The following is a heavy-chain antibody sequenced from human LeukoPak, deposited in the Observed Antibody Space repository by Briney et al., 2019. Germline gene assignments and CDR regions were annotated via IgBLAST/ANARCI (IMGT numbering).Heavy chain of an antibody. Sequence: SETLSLTCTVSGGSISSSSYYWGWIRQPPGKGLEWIGSIYYSGSTYYNPSLKSRVTISVDTSKNQFSLKLSSVTAADTAVYYCARQTMYYYDSSGYYVGGFPYYFGYWGQGTLVTVSS. D-gene: IGHD3-22*01. J-gene: IGHJ4*02. V-gene: IGHV4-39*01. CDR1: GGSISSSSYY. CDR2: IYYSGST. CDR3: ARQTMYYYDSSGYYVGGFPYYFGY.